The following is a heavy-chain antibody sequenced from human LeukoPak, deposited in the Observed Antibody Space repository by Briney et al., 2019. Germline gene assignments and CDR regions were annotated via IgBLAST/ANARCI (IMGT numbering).Heavy chain of an antibody. J-gene: IGHJ4*02. Sequence: GGSLRLSCAVSGFTFSRFAMNWVRQAPGQGLEWISIISGSGGSAYYADSVKGRFIISRDNSKNTLYLQMNSLRAEDTAVYYCAKEGWGYSYGLVYFDYWGQGTLVTVSS. CDR3: AKEGWGYSYGLVYFDY. V-gene: IGHV3-23*01. CDR1: GFTFSRFA. D-gene: IGHD5-18*01. CDR2: ISGSGGSA.